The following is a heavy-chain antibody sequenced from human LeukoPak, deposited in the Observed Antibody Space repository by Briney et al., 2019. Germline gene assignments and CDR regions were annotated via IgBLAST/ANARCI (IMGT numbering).Heavy chain of an antibody. V-gene: IGHV3-30*04. CDR3: AKIGNLLTYYYYGMDV. J-gene: IGHJ6*02. CDR2: ISYDGSNK. CDR1: GFTFSSYA. D-gene: IGHD4-23*01. Sequence: GRSLRLSCAASGFTFSSYAMHWVRQAPGKGLEWVAVISYDGSNKYYADSVKGRFTISRDNSKNTLYLQMNSLRAEGTAVYYCAKIGNLLTYYYYGMDVWGQGTTVTVSS.